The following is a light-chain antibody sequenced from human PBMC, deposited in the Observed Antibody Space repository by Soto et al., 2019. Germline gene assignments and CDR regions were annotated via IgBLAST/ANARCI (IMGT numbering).Light chain of an antibody. V-gene: IGLV2-14*01. CDR3: SSYTSSFVV. CDR1: SSDVGGYNY. Sequence: QSVLTQPASVSGSPGQSITISCTGTSSDVGGYNYVSWYQQHPGKAPKLMIYEVSNRPSGVSNRFPGSKSGNTASLTISGLQAEDEADYYCSSYTSSFVVFGGGTQLTVL. CDR2: EVS. J-gene: IGLJ2*01.